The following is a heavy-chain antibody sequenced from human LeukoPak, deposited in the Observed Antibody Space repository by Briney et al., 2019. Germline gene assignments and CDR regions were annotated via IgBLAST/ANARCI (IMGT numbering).Heavy chain of an antibody. CDR2: IRYDGSNK. D-gene: IGHD1-20*01. Sequence: GGSLRLSCAASGFTFSSYGMHWVRQAPGKGLEWVAFIRYDGSNKYYADSVKGRFTISRDNSKNTLYLQMNSLRAEDAAVYYCAKETGITGTQGPPFDPWGQGTLVTVSS. J-gene: IGHJ5*02. CDR3: AKETGITGTQGPPFDP. CDR1: GFTFSSYG. V-gene: IGHV3-30*02.